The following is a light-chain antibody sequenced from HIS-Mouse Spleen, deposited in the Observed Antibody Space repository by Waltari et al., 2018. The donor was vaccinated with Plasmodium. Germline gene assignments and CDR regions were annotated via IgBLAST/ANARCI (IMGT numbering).Light chain of an antibody. CDR2: EVS. Sequence: QSALTQPPSASGPPGQSVTISCTGTSSDVGGYNYVSWYQQHPGKAPQLMIYEVSKRPSGVPDRFSCSKSGNTASLTVSGLQAEDEADYYCSSYAGSNNYVFGTGTKVTVL. CDR3: SSYAGSNNYV. CDR1: SSDVGGYNY. V-gene: IGLV2-8*01. J-gene: IGLJ1*01.